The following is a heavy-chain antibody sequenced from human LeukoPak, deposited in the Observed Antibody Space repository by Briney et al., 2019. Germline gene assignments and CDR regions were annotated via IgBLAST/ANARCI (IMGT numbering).Heavy chain of an antibody. D-gene: IGHD4-17*01. V-gene: IGHV4-34*01. CDR3: ARDPPPDDCGDYVNP. CDR2: IYYSGST. J-gene: IGHJ5*02. CDR1: GGSFSGYY. Sequence: SETLSLTCAVYGGSFSGYYWSWIRQPPGKGLEWIGSIYYSGSTYYNPSLKSRVTISVDTSKNQFSLKLSSVTAADTAVYYCARDPPPDDCGDYVNPWGQGTLVTVSS.